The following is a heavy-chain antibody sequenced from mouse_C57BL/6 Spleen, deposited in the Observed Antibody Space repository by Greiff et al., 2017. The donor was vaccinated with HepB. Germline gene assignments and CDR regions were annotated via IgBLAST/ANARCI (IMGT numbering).Heavy chain of an antibody. D-gene: IGHD3-3*01. CDR1: GYTFTSYW. CDR2: IDPSDSYT. Sequence: QVQLQQPGAELVMPGASVKLSCKASGYTFTSYWMHWVKQRPGQGLEWIGEIDPSDSYTNYNQKFKGKSTLTVDKSSSTAYMQLSSLTSEDSAVVYWASRGGTNPGTWCAYWGQGTLVTVSA. V-gene: IGHV1-69*01. CDR3: ASRGGTNPGTWCAY. J-gene: IGHJ3*01.